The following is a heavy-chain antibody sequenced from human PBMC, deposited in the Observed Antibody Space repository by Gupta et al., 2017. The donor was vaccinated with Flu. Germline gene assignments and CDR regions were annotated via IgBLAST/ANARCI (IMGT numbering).Heavy chain of an antibody. CDR2: ISSSSSYT. D-gene: IGHD3-22*01. J-gene: IGHJ4*02. V-gene: IGHV3-11*05. Sequence: QVQLVESGGGLVKPGGSLRLSCAASGFTFSDYYMSWIRQAPGKGLEWVSYISSSSSYTNYADSVKGRFTISRDNAKNSLYLQMNSLRAEDTAVYYCAREVGYYDSSGYYPLYFDYWGQGTLVTVSS. CDR1: GFTFSDYY. CDR3: AREVGYYDSSGYYPLYFDY.